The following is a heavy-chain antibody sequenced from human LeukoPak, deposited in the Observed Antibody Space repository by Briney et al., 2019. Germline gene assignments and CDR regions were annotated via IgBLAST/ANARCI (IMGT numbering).Heavy chain of an antibody. Sequence: SETLSLPCTVSGGSVSRGSYYWSWLRQPPGKGLEWIGYIYYSGSTNYNPSLKSRVTISVDTSKNQFSLKLSSVTAADTAVYYCARDPRSSGYCSGGSCSDGFDPWGQGTLVTVSS. CDR2: IYYSGST. CDR1: GGSVSRGSYY. J-gene: IGHJ5*02. CDR3: ARDPRSSGYCSGGSCSDGFDP. V-gene: IGHV4-61*01. D-gene: IGHD2-15*01.